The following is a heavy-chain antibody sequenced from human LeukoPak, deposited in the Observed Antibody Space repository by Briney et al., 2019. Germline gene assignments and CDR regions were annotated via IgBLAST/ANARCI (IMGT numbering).Heavy chain of an antibody. D-gene: IGHD6-19*01. J-gene: IGHJ4*02. Sequence: SGGSLRLSSAASGFTFSSHWMHWVREAPGKGQVWVSRINSDGSSTSYADSVKGRFTISRDNAKNTLSLKMNSLRAEDTAVYYCARDSSSGWYVWGQGTLVTVSS. V-gene: IGHV3-74*01. CDR1: GFTFSSHW. CDR2: INSDGSST. CDR3: ARDSSSGWYV.